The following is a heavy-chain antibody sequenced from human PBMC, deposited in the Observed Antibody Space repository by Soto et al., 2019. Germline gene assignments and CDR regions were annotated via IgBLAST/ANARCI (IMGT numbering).Heavy chain of an antibody. CDR3: ARHGGDGYTHYFDY. CDR1: GYSFTSYW. CDR2: IDPSDSYT. D-gene: IGHD5-12*01. Sequence: GESLKISCKGSGYSFTSYWISWVRQMPGKGLEWMGRIDPSDSYTNYSPSFQGHVTISADKSISTAYLQWSSLKASDTAMYYCARHGGDGYTHYFDYWGQGSLVTVYS. V-gene: IGHV5-10-1*01. J-gene: IGHJ4*02.